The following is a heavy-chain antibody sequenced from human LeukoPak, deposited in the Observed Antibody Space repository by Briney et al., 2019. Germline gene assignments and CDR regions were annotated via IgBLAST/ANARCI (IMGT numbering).Heavy chain of an antibody. CDR3: ARITTVTTNGWFDP. Sequence: SVKVSSKASGGTFSSYVISWVRQAPGQGLEWMGGIIPIFGTANSARKFQGRVTITADEAPSTAYMELSSLRSEDTPVYYCARITTVTTNGWFDPWGQGTLVTVSS. V-gene: IGHV1-69*13. CDR1: GGTFSSYV. CDR2: IIPIFGTA. D-gene: IGHD4-17*01. J-gene: IGHJ5*02.